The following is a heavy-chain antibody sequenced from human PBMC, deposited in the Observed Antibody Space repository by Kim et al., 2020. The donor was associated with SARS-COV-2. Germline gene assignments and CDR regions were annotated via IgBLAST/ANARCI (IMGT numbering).Heavy chain of an antibody. D-gene: IGHD6-13*01. CDR3: AKDRGSSWYFYYYYGMDV. V-gene: IGHV3-43*02. CDR1: GFTFDDYA. CDR2: ISGDGGST. Sequence: GGSLRLSCAASGFTFDDYAMHWVRQAPGKGLEWVSLISGDGGSTYYADSVKGRFTISRDNSKNSLYLQMNSLRTEDTALYYCAKDRGSSWYFYYYYGMDVWGQGTTVTVSS. J-gene: IGHJ6*02.